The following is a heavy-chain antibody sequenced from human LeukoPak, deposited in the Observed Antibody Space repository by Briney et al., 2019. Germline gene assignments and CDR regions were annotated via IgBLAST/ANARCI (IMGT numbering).Heavy chain of an antibody. V-gene: IGHV3-30*18. CDR2: ISYDGGNK. CDR3: AKIAAAFDY. D-gene: IGHD6-13*01. CDR1: VFTFSSYG. Sequence: GGSLRLSCAASVFTFSSYGMHWVRQAPGKGREWVAVISYDGGNKYYADSVKGRFTISRENSKNTLYLQMNRLRAEDTAVYSCAKIAAAFDYWGQGTLVTVSS. J-gene: IGHJ4*02.